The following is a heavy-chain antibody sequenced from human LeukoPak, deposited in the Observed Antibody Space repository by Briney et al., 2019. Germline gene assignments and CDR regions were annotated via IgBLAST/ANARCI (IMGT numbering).Heavy chain of an antibody. Sequence: GGSLRLSCAASGFTVSSNYMSWVRQAPGKGLEWVSVIYSGGSTYYADSVKGRFTISRDNSKNKLYLQMNSLRAEDTAVYYCARVPYGDYQPVVDYWGQGTLVTVSS. D-gene: IGHD4-17*01. CDR1: GFTVSSNY. CDR2: IYSGGST. V-gene: IGHV3-53*01. CDR3: ARVPYGDYQPVVDY. J-gene: IGHJ4*02.